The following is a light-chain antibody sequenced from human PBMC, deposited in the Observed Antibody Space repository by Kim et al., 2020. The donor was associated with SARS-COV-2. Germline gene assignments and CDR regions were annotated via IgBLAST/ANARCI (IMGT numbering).Light chain of an antibody. Sequence: GQSITISCTGTSSDVGGYNYVSWYQQHTGKAPKLMIYDVSNRPLGVSNRFSGSKSGNTAHLTISGLQAEDAVAYYCSSYTGSSPVVFGGGTQLTVL. CDR1: SSDVGGYNY. CDR2: DVS. CDR3: SSYTGSSPVV. J-gene: IGLJ3*02. V-gene: IGLV2-14*03.